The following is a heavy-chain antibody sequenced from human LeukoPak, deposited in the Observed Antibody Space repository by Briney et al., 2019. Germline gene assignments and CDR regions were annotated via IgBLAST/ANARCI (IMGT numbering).Heavy chain of an antibody. CDR3: ARGAYYYYGSGSYEGD. Sequence: PVASVKVSCKASGYTFTGYYMHWVRQAPGQGLEWMGWINPNSGGTNYAQKFQGRVTMTRDTSISTAYMELSRLRSDDTAVYYCARGAYYYYGSGSYEGDWGQGTLVTVSS. D-gene: IGHD3-10*01. CDR1: GYTFTGYY. J-gene: IGHJ4*02. V-gene: IGHV1-2*02. CDR2: INPNSGGT.